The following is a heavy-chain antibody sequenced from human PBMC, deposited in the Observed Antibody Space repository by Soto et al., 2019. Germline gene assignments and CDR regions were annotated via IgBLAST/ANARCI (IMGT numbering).Heavy chain of an antibody. CDR2: IYWDDHK. CDR1: GFSLSTSGVG. D-gene: IGHD2-2*01. V-gene: IGHV2-5*02. J-gene: IGHJ4*02. CDR3: PHSQPPFAPLGY. Sequence: QITLKESGPTLVKPTQTLTLTCTFSGFSLSTSGVGVGWIRQPPGKALEWLALIYWDDHKRYSPSLKSRLTITQHTSNNHVLRTITNIDPVDTATYYCPHSQPPFAPLGYWGQGTLVTVSS.